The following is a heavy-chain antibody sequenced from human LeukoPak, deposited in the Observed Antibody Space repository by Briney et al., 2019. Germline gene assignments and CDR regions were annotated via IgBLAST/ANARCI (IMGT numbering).Heavy chain of an antibody. CDR1: GGSISSGSYY. J-gene: IGHJ6*03. CDR2: IYYSGST. Sequence: SETLSLTCTVSGGSISSGSYYWGWIRQPPGKGLEWIGNIYYSGSTYYNPSLKSRVTISVDTSKNQFSLKVSSLTAADTAVYYCASGNYYYMDVWGNGTTVTVSS. CDR3: ASGNYYYMDV. V-gene: IGHV4-39*01.